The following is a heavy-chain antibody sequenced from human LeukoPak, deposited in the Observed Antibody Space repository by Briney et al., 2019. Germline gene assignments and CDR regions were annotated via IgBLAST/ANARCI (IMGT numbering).Heavy chain of an antibody. D-gene: IGHD3-22*01. Sequence: SETLSLTCTVSGGSIGSHYWSWIRQPPGKGLEWIGYVFYSGTTNYNPSLKSRVTISVDTSKNQFSLKPSSVTAADTAVYYCARDYYDSRGEAFDIWGLGTMVTVSS. CDR1: GGSIGSHY. V-gene: IGHV4-59*11. J-gene: IGHJ3*02. CDR2: VFYSGTT. CDR3: ARDYYDSRGEAFDI.